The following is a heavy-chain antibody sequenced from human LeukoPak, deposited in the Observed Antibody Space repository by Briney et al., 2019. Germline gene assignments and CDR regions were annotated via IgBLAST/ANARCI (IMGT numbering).Heavy chain of an antibody. CDR1: GFTFSSYA. Sequence: GGSLRLSCAASGFTFSSYAMHWVRQAPGKGLEYVSAISSNGGSTYYANSVKGRFTISRDNSKNTLYLQMGSLRAEDTAVYYCARAHPGTPYYFDYWGQGTLVTVSS. CDR2: ISSNGGST. CDR3: ARAHPGTPYYFDY. V-gene: IGHV3-64*01. J-gene: IGHJ4*02. D-gene: IGHD6-13*01.